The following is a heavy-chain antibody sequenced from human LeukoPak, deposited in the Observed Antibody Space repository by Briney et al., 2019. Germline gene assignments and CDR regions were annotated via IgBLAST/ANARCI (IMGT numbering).Heavy chain of an antibody. J-gene: IGHJ4*02. V-gene: IGHV3-23*01. CDR3: AKTPGYDYYFDC. Sequence: GGSLRLYCAASGFTFSTNPMSWVRQAPGKGREWVSAISDTRTYYADAVKGRFTISRDNSKNTVFLQMNSLRAEDTAVYYCAKTPGYDYYFDCWGQGTLVTVSS. D-gene: IGHD5-12*01. CDR2: ISDTRT. CDR1: GFTFSTNP.